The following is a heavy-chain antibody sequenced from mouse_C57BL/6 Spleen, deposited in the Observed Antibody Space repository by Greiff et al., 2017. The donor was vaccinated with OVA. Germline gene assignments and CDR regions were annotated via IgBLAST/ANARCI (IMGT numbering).Heavy chain of an antibody. J-gene: IGHJ2*01. CDR3: TRGLLEDFDY. Sequence: QVQLQQSGAELVRPGASVTLSCKASGYTFTDYEMHWVKQTPVHGLEWIGAIDPETGGTAYNQKFKGKAILTADKSSSTAYMELRSLTSEDSAVYYCTRGLLEDFDYWGQGTTLTVSS. CDR1: GYTFTDYE. CDR2: IDPETGGT. D-gene: IGHD2-3*01. V-gene: IGHV1-15*01.